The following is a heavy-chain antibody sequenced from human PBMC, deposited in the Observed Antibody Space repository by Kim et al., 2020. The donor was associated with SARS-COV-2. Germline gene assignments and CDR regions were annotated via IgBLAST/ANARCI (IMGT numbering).Heavy chain of an antibody. D-gene: IGHD3-10*01. Sequence: SETLSLTCAVYGGSFSGYYWSWIRQPPGKGLEWIGEINHSGSTNYNPSLKSRVTISVDTSKNQFSLKLSSVTAADTAVYYCARGYYYGSGTIGSWFDPWGQGTLVTVSS. J-gene: IGHJ5*02. CDR3: ARGYYYGSGTIGSWFDP. CDR2: INHSGST. V-gene: IGHV4-34*01. CDR1: GGSFSGYY.